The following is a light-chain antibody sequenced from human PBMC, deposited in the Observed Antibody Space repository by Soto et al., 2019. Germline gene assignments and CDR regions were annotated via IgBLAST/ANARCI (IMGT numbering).Light chain of an antibody. CDR2: RNH. CDR1: RSNIGTYT. V-gene: IGLV1-44*01. CDR3: AAWDYSLRGVV. Sequence: QSVLTQSASASGTPGQRVTISCSGSRSNIGTYTVNWYQQLPRPAPTLLIYRNHQRPSGVPDRFSGSKSGTSDSVAISGPQFEDEADYYCAAWDYSLRGVVFGGGTKLTVL. J-gene: IGLJ2*01.